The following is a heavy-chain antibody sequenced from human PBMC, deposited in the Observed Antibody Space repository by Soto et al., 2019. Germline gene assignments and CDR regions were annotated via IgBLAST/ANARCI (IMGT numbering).Heavy chain of an antibody. J-gene: IGHJ4*02. CDR1: GFSLSTSRVG. Sequence: QITLKESGPTLVKPTQTLTLTCTFSGFSLSTSRVGVGWIRQPPGKALEWLAVIYWDDAKTYRPSLESRLTIPKDTSKNQVARTMTNMDPVDTATYYCAHAYGGRSLYWGQGTLVTVSS. CDR3: AHAYGGRSLY. D-gene: IGHD1-26*01. CDR2: IYWDDAK. V-gene: IGHV2-5*02.